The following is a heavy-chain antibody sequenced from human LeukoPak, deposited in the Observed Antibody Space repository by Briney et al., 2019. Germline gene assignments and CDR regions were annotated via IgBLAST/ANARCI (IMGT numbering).Heavy chain of an antibody. CDR1: GGSISSYY. D-gene: IGHD3-10*01. CDR3: ARDVTYYYGSGSYWYYMDV. V-gene: IGHV4-59*01. CDR2: IYYSGST. Sequence: SETLSLTCTVSGGSISSYYWSWIRQPPGKGLEWIGYIYYSGSTNYNPSLKSRVTISVDTSKNQFSLKLSSVTAADTAVYYCARDVTYYYGSGSYWYYMDVWGKGTTVTISS. J-gene: IGHJ6*03.